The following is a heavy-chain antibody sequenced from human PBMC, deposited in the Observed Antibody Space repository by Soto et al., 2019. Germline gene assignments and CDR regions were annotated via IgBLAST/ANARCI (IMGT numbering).Heavy chain of an antibody. J-gene: IGHJ4*02. CDR1: RGTFTNYA. V-gene: IGHV1-69*01. CDR3: ARDRAGYYSHFVY. D-gene: IGHD3-22*01. Sequence: QMYLVQSGAEVKKPGSSVKVSCKALRGTFTNYAFSWVRQAPGQGLEWMGGIMPFFGSGNYAQKFQGRINITADESTSSVYLELTSLRSEDTAVYYCARDRAGYYSHFVYWGQGTLVTVSS. CDR2: IMPFFGSG.